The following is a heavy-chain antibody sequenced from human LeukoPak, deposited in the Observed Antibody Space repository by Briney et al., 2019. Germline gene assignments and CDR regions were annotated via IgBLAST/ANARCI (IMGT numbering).Heavy chain of an antibody. CDR2: IHSDGSAT. CDR1: GFTFSNYW. J-gene: IGHJ4*02. Sequence: GGSLRLSCAASGFTFSNYWMHWVRQAPGKGLVWVSRIHSDGSATYYADSVRGRFTISRDNSKNTLYLQMTGLRVEDTAVYYCARDSRGPDYWGQGALVTVSS. V-gene: IGHV3-74*01. D-gene: IGHD3-22*01. CDR3: ARDSRGPDY.